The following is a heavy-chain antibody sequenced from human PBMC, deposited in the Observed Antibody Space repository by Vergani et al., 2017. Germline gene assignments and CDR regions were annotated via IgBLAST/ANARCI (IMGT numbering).Heavy chain of an antibody. Sequence: QVQLVQSGAEVKKPGSSVKVSCKASGVTFSSYGISWVRQAPGQGLEWMGRIIPIFGTPNYAQKFQGRVTITADESTGTAYMELSSLRFEDTAVYYCAKGYGGCSGDSGYSYWGQGTLVIVSS. CDR3: AKGYGGCSGDSGYSY. J-gene: IGHJ4*02. CDR2: IIPIFGTP. CDR1: GVTFSSYG. D-gene: IGHD2-15*01. V-gene: IGHV1-69*13.